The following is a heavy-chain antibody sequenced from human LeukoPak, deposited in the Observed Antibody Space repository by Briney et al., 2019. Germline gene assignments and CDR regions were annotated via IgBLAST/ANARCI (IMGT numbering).Heavy chain of an antibody. D-gene: IGHD7-27*01. V-gene: IGHV3-7*05. CDR2: IKQDGSEK. J-gene: IGHJ4*02. CDR1: GFTFTIYW. CDR3: ATLGGDY. Sequence: GGSLRLSCAASGFTFTIYWMTWVRQAPGKGLEWVANIKQDGSEKYYVDSVKGRFTISRDNAKSSLYLQMNSLRAEDTAVYYCATLGGDYWGQGTLVTVSS.